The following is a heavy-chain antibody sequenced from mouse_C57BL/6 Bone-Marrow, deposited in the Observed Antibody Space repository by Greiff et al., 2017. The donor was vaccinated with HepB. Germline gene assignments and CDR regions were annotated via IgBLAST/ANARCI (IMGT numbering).Heavy chain of an antibody. CDR1: GYTFTDYG. D-gene: IGHD2-3*01. CDR2: IYPGSGST. CDR3: ARHDGPFAY. Sequence: VNLVESGPELVKPGASMKMSCKASGYTFTDYGISWVKQRTGQGLEWIGEIYPGSGSTYYNEKFKGKATLTADKSSNTAYMQLSSLTSEDSAVYLCARHDGPFAYWGQGTLVTVSA. J-gene: IGHJ3*01. V-gene: IGHV1-77*01.